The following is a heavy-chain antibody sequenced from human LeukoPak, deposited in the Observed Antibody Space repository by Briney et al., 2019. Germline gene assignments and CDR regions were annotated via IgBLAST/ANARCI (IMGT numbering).Heavy chain of an antibody. CDR1: GDSISSSSYY. Sequence: SQTLSLTCTVSGDSISSSSYYWGWIRQPPGKGLEWIGSVHHSGSTYYTPSLKSRVTISVDTSKNQFSLKLSSVTAADTAVYQCARLYYYGSGSYLSGFDIWGQGTMVTVSS. J-gene: IGHJ3*02. V-gene: IGHV4-39*01. D-gene: IGHD3-10*01. CDR3: ARLYYYGSGSYLSGFDI. CDR2: VHHSGST.